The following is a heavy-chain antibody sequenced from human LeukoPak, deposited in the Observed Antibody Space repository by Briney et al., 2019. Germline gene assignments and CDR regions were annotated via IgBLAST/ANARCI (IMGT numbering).Heavy chain of an antibody. V-gene: IGHV3-33*01. CDR3: AMPAMVRGVIHDS. CDR1: GFTFSNYG. J-gene: IGHJ4*02. D-gene: IGHD3-10*01. CDR2: IWYDGSNK. Sequence: GRFLRLSCAASGFTFSNYGMHWVRQAPGKGLEWVAVIWYDGSNKYYGDSVKGRFTISRDNSKNTLYLEMNSLRAEDTAVYYCAMPAMVRGVIHDSWGQGTLVTVSS.